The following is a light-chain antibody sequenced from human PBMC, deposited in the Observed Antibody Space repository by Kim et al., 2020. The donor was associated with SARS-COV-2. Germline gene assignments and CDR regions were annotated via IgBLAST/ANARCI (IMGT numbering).Light chain of an antibody. J-gene: IGKJ5*01. Sequence: ASAGDRITLTCRASQNIGTYLNWYQQRPGEAPKLLIYSASTLRSGVPSRFSGSGSGTDFTLTINSLQPEDFASYFCQQSYIIPITSGPGTRLEIK. CDR3: QQSYIIPIT. CDR2: SAS. V-gene: IGKV1-39*01. CDR1: QNIGTY.